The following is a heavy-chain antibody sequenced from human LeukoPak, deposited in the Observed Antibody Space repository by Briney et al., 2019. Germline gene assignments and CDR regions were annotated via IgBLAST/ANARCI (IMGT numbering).Heavy chain of an antibody. Sequence: GGSLRLSCAASGFTFSSYAMSWVRQAPGKGPEWVSAISGSGGSTYYADSVKGRFTISRDNAKNSLYLQMNSLRAEDTAVYYCARDPGSSWLYFGYWGQGTLVTVSS. CDR2: ISGSGGST. CDR1: GFTFSSYA. D-gene: IGHD6-13*01. V-gene: IGHV3-23*01. J-gene: IGHJ4*02. CDR3: ARDPGSSWLYFGY.